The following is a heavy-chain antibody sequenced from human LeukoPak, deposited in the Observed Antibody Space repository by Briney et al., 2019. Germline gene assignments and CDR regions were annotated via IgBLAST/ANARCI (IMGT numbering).Heavy chain of an antibody. CDR2: ILYNGSNK. Sequence: GGSLRLSSAASGFTFSSSGMHWVRQAPGKGLEGVAVILYNGSNKYYADSVKGRFTISRDNSKNTLYLQMNSLRVEDTAVYYCARAGGYCSGGSCYRGYAWFDPWGQGTLVTVSS. V-gene: IGHV3-33*01. D-gene: IGHD2-15*01. J-gene: IGHJ5*02. CDR1: GFTFSSSG. CDR3: ARAGGYCSGGSCYRGYAWFDP.